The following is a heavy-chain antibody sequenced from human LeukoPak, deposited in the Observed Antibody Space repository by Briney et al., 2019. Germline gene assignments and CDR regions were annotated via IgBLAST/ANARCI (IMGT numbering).Heavy chain of an antibody. Sequence: GASVKVSCKASGYTFTSYGISWVRQAPGQGLEWMGWISAYNGNTNYAQKLQGRVTMTTDTSTSTAYMELRSLRSDDTAVYYCARDLVNYYDSSGYYCWGQGTLVTVSS. CDR2: ISAYNGNT. CDR1: GYTFTSYG. CDR3: ARDLVNYYDSSGYYC. D-gene: IGHD3-22*01. V-gene: IGHV1-18*01. J-gene: IGHJ4*02.